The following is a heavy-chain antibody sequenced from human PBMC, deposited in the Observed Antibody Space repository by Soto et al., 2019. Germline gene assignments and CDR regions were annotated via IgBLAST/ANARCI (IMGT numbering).Heavy chain of an antibody. CDR2: ISHIGST. CDR1: GGSISSGAYF. D-gene: IGHD3-9*01. Sequence: SDTLSPTCTVSGGSISSGAYFWIWIRRPPGNGLEWIGYISHIGSTYYNPSLKSRATLSVDTSKNQFSLKLTSVTAADTAVYYCARVKLTGYYIVGFDYWGQGTLVTVSS. V-gene: IGHV4-30-4*02. J-gene: IGHJ4*02. CDR3: ARVKLTGYYIVGFDY.